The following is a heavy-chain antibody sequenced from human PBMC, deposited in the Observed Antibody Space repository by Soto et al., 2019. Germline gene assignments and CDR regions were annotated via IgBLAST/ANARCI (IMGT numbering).Heavy chain of an antibody. CDR1: GFTFTGYY. Sequence: QVQLVQSGAEVKKPGASVKVSCKASGFTFTGYYLHWVRQAPGQGLEWMGWINPGSGDTKYAQKFQGWVTMTRDTSTSTVYMELSRLRSDDTAVYYCARYYFYGLDVRGQGTTVTASS. CDR2: INPGSGDT. V-gene: IGHV1-2*04. J-gene: IGHJ6*02. CDR3: ARYYFYGLDV.